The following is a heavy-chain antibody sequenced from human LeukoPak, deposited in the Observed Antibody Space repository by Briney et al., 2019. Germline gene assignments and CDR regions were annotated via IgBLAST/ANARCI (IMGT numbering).Heavy chain of an antibody. D-gene: IGHD3-10*01. CDR3: ASAYYYGSGSYYL. V-gene: IGHV3-30*04. J-gene: IGHJ4*02. CDR1: GLTFSSYA. Sequence: RRSLRLSCAASGLTFSSYAMHGVRQAPGKGLEGVAVISYDGSNKYYADSVKGRFTISRDNAKIALYLQMNSLRAEDTAVYYCASAYYYGSGSYYLWGQGTLVTVSS. CDR2: ISYDGSNK.